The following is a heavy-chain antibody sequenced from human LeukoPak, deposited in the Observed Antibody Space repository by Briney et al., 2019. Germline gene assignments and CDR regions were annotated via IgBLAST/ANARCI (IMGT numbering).Heavy chain of an antibody. CDR2: ISGSGGST. J-gene: IGHJ4*02. Sequence: PGGSLRLSCAASGFTFSSYAMSWVRQAPGKGLEWVSAISGSGGSTYYADSVKGRFTISRDNSKNTLYPQMNSLRAEDTAVYYCARDPKQWLGLGYFDYWGQGTLVTVSS. V-gene: IGHV3-23*01. D-gene: IGHD6-19*01. CDR1: GFTFSSYA. CDR3: ARDPKQWLGLGYFDY.